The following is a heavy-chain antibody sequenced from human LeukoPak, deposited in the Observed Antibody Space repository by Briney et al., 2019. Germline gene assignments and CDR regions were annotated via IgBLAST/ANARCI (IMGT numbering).Heavy chain of an antibody. J-gene: IGHJ6*02. CDR2: INPSGGST. CDR1: GYTFTSYG. D-gene: IGHD3-10*01. CDR3: ARGGGSGTAGHYYYGMDV. V-gene: IGHV1-46*01. Sequence: ASVKVSCKASGYTFTSYGISWVRQAPGQGLEWMGIINPSGGSTSYAQKFQGRVTMTRDTSTSTVYMELSSLRSEDTAVYYCARGGGSGTAGHYYYGMDVRGQGTTVTVSS.